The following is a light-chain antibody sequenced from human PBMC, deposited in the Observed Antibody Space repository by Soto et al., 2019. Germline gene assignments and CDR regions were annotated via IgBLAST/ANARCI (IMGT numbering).Light chain of an antibody. V-gene: IGKV3-20*01. J-gene: IGKJ3*01. CDR1: QSVSSSY. CDR2: GAS. CDR3: QQYGSSPPT. Sequence: EIVLTQSPGTLSLSPGERATLSCRASQSVSSSYLAWYQQKPGQAPRLLIYGASSRATGIPDRFSGSGSGTDFPLIISRLEPEDFAVYYCQQYGSSPPTFGPGTKVDIK.